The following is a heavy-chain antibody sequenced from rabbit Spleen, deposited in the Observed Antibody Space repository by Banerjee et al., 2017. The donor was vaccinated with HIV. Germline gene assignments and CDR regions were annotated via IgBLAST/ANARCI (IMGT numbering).Heavy chain of an antibody. D-gene: IGHD7-1*01. Sequence: QEQLKESGGGLVQPGGSLKLSCKASGFDFSTYYMSWVRQAPGKGLEWIGYIDPIFGSDGTYYASWAKGRFTISKTSSTVDLKMTSLTAADTATYFCARESFSNWDLWGPGTLVTVS. CDR1: GFDFSTYYM. CDR2: IDPIFGSDGT. V-gene: IGHV1S45*01. J-gene: IGHJ4*01. CDR3: ARESFSNWDL.